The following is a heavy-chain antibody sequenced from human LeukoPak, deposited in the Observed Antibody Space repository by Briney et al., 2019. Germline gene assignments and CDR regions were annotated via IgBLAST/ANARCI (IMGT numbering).Heavy chain of an antibody. CDR3: ARAGGYCGSTSCYSGYYYYFMDV. CDR2: INPKSGVT. J-gene: IGHJ6*03. Sequence: ASVKVSCKASGYTFTDYYLHWVRQAPGQGLEWMGWINPKSGVTDSKMKFQGRVTLTRDTSITTAYMEQISLTSDDAAVYYCARAGGYCGSTSCYSGYYYYFMDVWGKGTTVTVSS. CDR1: GYTFTDYY. D-gene: IGHD2-2*01. V-gene: IGHV1-2*02.